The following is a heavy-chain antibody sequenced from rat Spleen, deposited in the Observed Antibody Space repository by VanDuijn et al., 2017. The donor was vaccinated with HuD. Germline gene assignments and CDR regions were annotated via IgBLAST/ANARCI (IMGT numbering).Heavy chain of an antibody. J-gene: IGHJ3*01. CDR2: IWGNGNA. D-gene: IGHD1-9*01. CDR1: GFSLTSYH. Sequence: QVQLKESGPGLVQPSQTLSLTCTVSGFSLTSYHVSWVRQPPGQGLEWMGVIWGNGNANYNSVLKSRLSISRDTSKNQVSLKMNSLQTEDTAMYFCARDRTYYGYSPFAYWGQGTLVTVSS. CDR3: ARDRTYYGYSPFAY. V-gene: IGHV2-13*01.